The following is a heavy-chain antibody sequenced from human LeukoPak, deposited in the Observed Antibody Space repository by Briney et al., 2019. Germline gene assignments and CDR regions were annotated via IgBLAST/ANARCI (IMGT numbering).Heavy chain of an antibody. Sequence: ASVKVSCKASGYTFTGYYMHWVRQAPGQGLEWMGRINPNSGGTNYAQKFQGRVTMTRDTSISTAYMELSSLRSEDTAVYYCARGPRYSSGWTPFDYWGQGTLVTVSS. CDR2: INPNSGGT. CDR3: ARGPRYSSGWTPFDY. V-gene: IGHV1-2*06. J-gene: IGHJ4*02. CDR1: GYTFTGYY. D-gene: IGHD6-19*01.